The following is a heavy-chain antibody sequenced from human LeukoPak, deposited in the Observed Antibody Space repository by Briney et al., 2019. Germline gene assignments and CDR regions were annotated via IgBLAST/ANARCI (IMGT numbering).Heavy chain of an antibody. CDR2: INHSGST. CDR3: ARGLGDSSSWYNYYYYMDV. D-gene: IGHD6-13*01. J-gene: IGHJ6*03. CDR1: GGSFSGYY. Sequence: PSETLSLTCAVYGGSFSGYYWSWIRQPPGKGLEWIGEINHSGSTNYNPSLKSRVTISVDTSKNQFSLKLSSVTAADAAVYYCARGLGDSSSWYNYYYYMDVWGKGTTVTVSS. V-gene: IGHV4-34*01.